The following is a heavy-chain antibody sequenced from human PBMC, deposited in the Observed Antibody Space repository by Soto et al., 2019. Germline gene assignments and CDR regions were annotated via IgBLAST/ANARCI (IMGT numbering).Heavy chain of an antibody. V-gene: IGHV3-66*01. Sequence: EVQVVESGGGLVQPGGSLRLSCAASGFTVSSNYMSWVRQTPGKGLEWVSLIYSGGAIVYADSVMGRFTVSRDNSRNTLYLQMNSLRAEDTAVYLCARDFGSDATGYYGMDVWGQGTTVTVSS. CDR1: GFTVSSNY. J-gene: IGHJ6*02. D-gene: IGHD3-10*01. CDR2: IYSGGAI. CDR3: ARDFGSDATGYYGMDV.